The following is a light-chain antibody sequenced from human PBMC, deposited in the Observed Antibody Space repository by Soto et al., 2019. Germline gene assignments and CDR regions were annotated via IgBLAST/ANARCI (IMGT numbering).Light chain of an antibody. V-gene: IGKV3-20*01. CDR2: GAS. CDR3: QQSGSSPPFT. J-gene: IGKJ5*01. CDR1: QSVSSSY. Sequence: EIVLTQSPGTLSLSPGERATLSCRASQSVSSSYLAWYQQKPGQAPRLLIYGASSRATGIPDRFSGSGSGTDFTLTISRLEPADFAVYYCQQSGSSPPFTFGQGTRLEIK.